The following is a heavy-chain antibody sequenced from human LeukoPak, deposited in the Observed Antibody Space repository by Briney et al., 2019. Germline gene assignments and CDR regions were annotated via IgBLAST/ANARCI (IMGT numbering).Heavy chain of an antibody. CDR1: GASITRYY. J-gene: IGHJ4*02. CDR2: TYYSGTT. V-gene: IGHV4-59*01. Sequence: SETLSLTCSVSGASITRYYWNWIRQSPGQELEWIAYTYYSGTTNYNPSLKSRVTISVDTAKNQFSLKVSSVTAADTAVYYCTKGRYSSGYYFISDNWGQGALVTVSS. D-gene: IGHD3-22*01. CDR3: TKGRYSSGYYFISDN.